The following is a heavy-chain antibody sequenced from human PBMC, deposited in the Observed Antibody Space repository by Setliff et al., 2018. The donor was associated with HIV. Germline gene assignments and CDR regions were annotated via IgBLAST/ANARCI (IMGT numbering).Heavy chain of an antibody. CDR1: GLIFSSYW. Sequence: GESLRLSCAASGLIFSSYWMSWVRQAPGKGLEWVANIKQDGSEKYYVDSVKGRFTISRDNAKNSLYLQMNSLRAEDTAVYYCATDRGTYWGQGTLVTVSS. V-gene: IGHV3-7*03. J-gene: IGHJ4*02. D-gene: IGHD1-7*01. CDR3: ATDRGTY. CDR2: IKQDGSEK.